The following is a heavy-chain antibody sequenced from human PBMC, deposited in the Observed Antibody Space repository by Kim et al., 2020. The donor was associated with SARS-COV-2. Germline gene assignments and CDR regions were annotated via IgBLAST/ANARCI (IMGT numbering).Heavy chain of an antibody. V-gene: IGHV3-30-3*01. CDR3: VRDMRYYDILTGYFPMGDYYYYYGMDV. CDR1: GFTFSSYA. CDR2: ISYDGSNK. Sequence: GGSLRLSCAASGFTFSSYAMHWVRQAPGKGLEWVAVISYDGSNKYYADSVKGRFTISRDNSKNTLYLQMNSLRAEDTAVYYCVRDMRYYDILTGYFPMGDYYYYYGMDVWGQGTTVTVSS. J-gene: IGHJ6*02. D-gene: IGHD3-9*01.